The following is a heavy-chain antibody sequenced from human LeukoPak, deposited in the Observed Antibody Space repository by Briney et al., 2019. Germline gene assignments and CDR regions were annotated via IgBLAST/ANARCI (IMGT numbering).Heavy chain of an antibody. J-gene: IGHJ5*02. Sequence: GGSLRLSCAASGFTISSYAMSWVRQAPGKGLEWASAISGSGGITYYADSVKGRFTVSRDNSKNTLYLQMNSLRAEDTAVYYCARTQYSSGWYNWFDPWGQGTLVTVSS. D-gene: IGHD6-19*01. CDR3: ARTQYSSGWYNWFDP. CDR1: GFTISSYA. CDR2: ISGSGGIT. V-gene: IGHV3-23*01.